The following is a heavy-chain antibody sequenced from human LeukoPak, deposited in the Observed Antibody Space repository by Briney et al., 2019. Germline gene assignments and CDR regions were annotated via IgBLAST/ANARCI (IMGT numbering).Heavy chain of an antibody. V-gene: IGHV1-46*01. CDR3: ARDPWELGRGYYFDY. J-gene: IGHJ4*02. D-gene: IGHD1-26*01. CDR1: GYTFTSYY. Sequence: ASVKVSCKASGYTFTSYYMHWVRQAPGQGLEWMGIINPSGGSTSYAQKFQGRVTMTRDTSTSTVYMELSSLRSEDTAVYYCARDPWELGRGYYFDYWGQGTLVTVSS. CDR2: INPSGGST.